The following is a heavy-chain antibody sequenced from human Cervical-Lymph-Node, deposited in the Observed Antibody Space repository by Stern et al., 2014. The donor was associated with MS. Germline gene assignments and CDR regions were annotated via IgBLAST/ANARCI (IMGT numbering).Heavy chain of an antibody. CDR3: ARGNDCSGGSCYVHYYYGMDV. CDR1: GYPFTSFG. V-gene: IGHV1-18*01. Sequence: QVQLVQSGAEVKKPGASVKVSCKASGYPFTSFGINWVRQAPGQGLEWMGWISAYTGNTNYAQKFQDRVTMTPDTSTSTASMELRSLRSDDTAVYYCARGNDCSGGSCYVHYYYGMDVWGRGTTVTVFS. CDR2: ISAYTGNT. J-gene: IGHJ6*02. D-gene: IGHD2-15*01.